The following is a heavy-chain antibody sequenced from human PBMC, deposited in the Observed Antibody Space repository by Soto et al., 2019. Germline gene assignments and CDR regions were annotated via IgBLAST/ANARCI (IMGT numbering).Heavy chain of an antibody. J-gene: IGHJ6*02. V-gene: IGHV4-34*01. Sequence: SETLSLTCAVYGGSFSAYYWSGIRQPPGKGLEWIGEINHRGNTNYNPSLESRVTISVDTSKKRFSLKLSSVIAADTAVYYCARILHGRMLPKSNYYYYGMDVWGQGTTVTVSS. CDR3: ARILHGRMLPKSNYYYYGMDV. CDR1: GGSFSAYY. D-gene: IGHD1-26*01. CDR2: INHRGNT.